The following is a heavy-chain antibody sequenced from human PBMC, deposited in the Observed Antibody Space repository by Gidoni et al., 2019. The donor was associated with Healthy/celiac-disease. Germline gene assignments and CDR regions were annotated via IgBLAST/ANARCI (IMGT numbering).Heavy chain of an antibody. D-gene: IGHD6-19*01. J-gene: IGHJ4*02. Sequence: QVQLVESGGGVVQPGRSLRLSCAASGFTFSSYAMHWVRQAPGKGLEWVAVISDDGSNKYYADSVKGRFTISRDNSKNTLYLQMNSLRAEDTAVYYCAREGQWLGDYWGQGTLVTVSS. CDR1: GFTFSSYA. V-gene: IGHV3-30*04. CDR2: ISDDGSNK. CDR3: AREGQWLGDY.